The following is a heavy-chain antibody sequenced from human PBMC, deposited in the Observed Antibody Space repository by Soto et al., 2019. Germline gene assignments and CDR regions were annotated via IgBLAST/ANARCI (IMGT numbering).Heavy chain of an antibody. D-gene: IGHD4-17*01. V-gene: IGHV3-11*01. J-gene: IGHJ3*02. Sequence: LRLSCAASGFTFSDYYMSWIRQAPGKGLEWVSYISSTGSTIYYADSVKGRFTISRDNAKNSLYLQMNSLRAEDTAVYYCARESPEGVTTVVMFAAFDIWGQGTMVTVSS. CDR3: ARESPEGVTTVVMFAAFDI. CDR1: GFTFSDYY. CDR2: ISSTGSTI.